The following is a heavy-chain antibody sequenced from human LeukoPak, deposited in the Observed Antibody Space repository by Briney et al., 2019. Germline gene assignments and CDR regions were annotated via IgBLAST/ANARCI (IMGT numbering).Heavy chain of an antibody. D-gene: IGHD3-3*01. Sequence: GGSLRLSCAASGFTFSDYWMTWVRQAPGKGLEWVADIKQDGSEKLYVNSVRGRFTISRDNAKMSLFLQMNSLRAEDTAVYYCARDNGVVHGVYYMDVWGKGTTVTVS. CDR2: IKQDGSEK. V-gene: IGHV3-7*01. J-gene: IGHJ6*03. CDR3: ARDNGVVHGVYYMDV. CDR1: GFTFSDYW.